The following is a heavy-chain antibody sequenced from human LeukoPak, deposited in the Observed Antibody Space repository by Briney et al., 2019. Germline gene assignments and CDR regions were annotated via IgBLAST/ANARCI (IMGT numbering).Heavy chain of an antibody. CDR1: GFTFSSYE. CDR3: ARDTAYAFDI. V-gene: IGHV3-48*03. Sequence: GGSLRLSCVASGFTFSSYEMNWVRQAPGKGLEWLSYIGSSDSTTHYADSVKGRFTISRDNAKNSLYLQMNSLRAEDTAVYYCARDTAYAFDIWGQGTMVTVSS. CDR2: IGSSDSTT. J-gene: IGHJ3*02. D-gene: IGHD5-18*01.